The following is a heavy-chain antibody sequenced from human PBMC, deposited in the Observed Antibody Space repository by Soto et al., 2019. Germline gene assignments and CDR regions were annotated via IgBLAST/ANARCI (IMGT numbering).Heavy chain of an antibody. CDR3: AKGAQYWSGGSGYYDYGRDD. CDR2: ISGRGGST. J-gene: IGHJ6*02. CDR1: GFTFSRYA. V-gene: IGHV3-23*01. Sequence: EVQLLESGGGLVQPGGSLRLSCAASGFTFSRYAMSWVRQAPGMGLEWVSAISGRGGSTYSADSVKGRFTISRDNSKNTLYQEMNSRGAEDTAVDYCAKGAQYWSGGSGYYDYGRDDGGQGTTDTV. D-gene: IGHD2-15*01.